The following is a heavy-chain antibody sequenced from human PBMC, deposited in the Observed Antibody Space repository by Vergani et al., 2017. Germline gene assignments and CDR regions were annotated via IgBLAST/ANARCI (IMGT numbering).Heavy chain of an antibody. Sequence: QVQRVQSGAEVKKPGASVKVSCKVSGYTLTELSTHWVRQAPGKGLEWMGGFDPEDGETIYAQQFQGRVTMTEDTSTDTAYMELSSLRSEDTAVYYCETLGTVQGVLIFDYWGQGTLVTVSS. CDR2: FDPEDGET. V-gene: IGHV1-24*01. D-gene: IGHD3-10*01. J-gene: IGHJ4*02. CDR3: ETLGTVQGVLIFDY. CDR1: GYTLTELS.